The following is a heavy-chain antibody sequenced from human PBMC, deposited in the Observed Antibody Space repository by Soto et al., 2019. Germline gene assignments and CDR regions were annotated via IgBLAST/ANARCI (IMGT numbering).Heavy chain of an antibody. CDR3: AARRRGILEWSFNGLNRFYP. J-gene: IGHJ5*02. V-gene: IGHV1-8*01. Sequence: GASVKVSCKASGYTFTSYDINWVRQATGQGLEWMGWMNPNSGNTGYAQKFQGRVTMTRNTSISTAYMELSSLRSADTAVYYCAARRRGILEWSFNGLNRFYPWGQGTPVPGSS. CDR2: MNPNSGNT. D-gene: IGHD3-3*01. CDR1: GYTFTSYD.